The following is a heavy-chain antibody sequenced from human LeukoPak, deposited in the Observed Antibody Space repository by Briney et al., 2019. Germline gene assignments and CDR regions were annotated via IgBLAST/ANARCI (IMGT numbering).Heavy chain of an antibody. V-gene: IGHV1-2*02. CDR1: GYTFTGYY. CDR3: VRVRSYTYGFDY. CDR2: INPNNGGT. Sequence: ASVKVSCKASGYTFTGYYIHWVRQAPGQGLEWMGWINPNNGGTNYAQKFQGRVTVISDTSISTAYMELSSLRSDDTAVYYCVRVRSYTYGFDYWGQGTLVTVSS. D-gene: IGHD5-18*01. J-gene: IGHJ4*02.